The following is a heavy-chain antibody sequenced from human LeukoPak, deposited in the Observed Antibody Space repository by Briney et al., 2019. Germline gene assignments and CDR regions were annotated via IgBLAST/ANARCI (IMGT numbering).Heavy chain of an antibody. CDR1: GFTFSSYS. J-gene: IGHJ4*02. D-gene: IGHD6-13*01. CDR3: ARDLRSSWPPN. Sequence: GGSLRLSCAASGFTFSSYSMNWVRQAPGKGLEWVSSISSSSSYIYYADSVKGRFTISRDNAKNSLYLQMNSLRAEDTAVYYCARDLRSSWPPNWGQGTLVTVSS. V-gene: IGHV3-21*01. CDR2: ISSSSSYI.